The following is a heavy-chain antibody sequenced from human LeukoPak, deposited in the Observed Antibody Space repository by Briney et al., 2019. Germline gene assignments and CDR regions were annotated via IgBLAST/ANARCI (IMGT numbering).Heavy chain of an antibody. CDR3: ARGGLELRSYYYYYMDV. CDR2: IIPIFGTA. Sequence: SVKVSCKASGGTFSSYAISWVRQAPGQGLEWMGGIIPIFGTANYAQKFQGRVTITADESTSTAYMELSSLRSEDTAVYYCARGGLELRSYYYYYMDVWGKGTTVTVSS. D-gene: IGHD1-7*01. J-gene: IGHJ6*03. V-gene: IGHV1-69*01. CDR1: GGTFSSYA.